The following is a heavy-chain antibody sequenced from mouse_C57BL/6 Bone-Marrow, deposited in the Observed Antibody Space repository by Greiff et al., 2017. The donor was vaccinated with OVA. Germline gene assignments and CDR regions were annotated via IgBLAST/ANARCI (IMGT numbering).Heavy chain of an antibody. Sequence: QVQLKESGPGLVAPSQSLSITCTVSGFSLTSYAISWVRQPPGKGLEWLGVIWNGGGTNYNSALKSRLSISKDNSKSQVFLKMNSMQTDDTARYYCARYYYGSPYWYFDVWGTGTTVTVSS. D-gene: IGHD1-1*01. CDR3: ARYYYGSPYWYFDV. CDR1: GFSLTSYA. J-gene: IGHJ1*03. V-gene: IGHV2-9-1*01. CDR2: IWNGGGT.